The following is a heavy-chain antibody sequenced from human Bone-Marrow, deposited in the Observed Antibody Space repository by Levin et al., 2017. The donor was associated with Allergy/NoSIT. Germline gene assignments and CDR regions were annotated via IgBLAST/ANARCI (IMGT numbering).Heavy chain of an antibody. V-gene: IGHV3-23*01. D-gene: IGHD4-17*01. Sequence: PGGSLRLSCRISGFIFADYAMNWVRQAPGRGLEGVSSRDGSSGKTHYADSVKGRFTISREYSKDTLFLQMNSLRAEDTARYYCAKAETTVMLDYSYFDVWGEGTAVTVSS. CDR2: RDGSSGKT. CDR1: GFIFADYA. CDR3: AKAETTVMLDYSYFDV. J-gene: IGHJ6*03.